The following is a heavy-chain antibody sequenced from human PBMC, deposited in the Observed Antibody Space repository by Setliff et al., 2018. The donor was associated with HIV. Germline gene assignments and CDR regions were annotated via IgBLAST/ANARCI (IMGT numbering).Heavy chain of an antibody. CDR3: ARSKTFYDFWGGYYTHGAFKI. D-gene: IGHD3-3*01. V-gene: IGHV4-39*01. Sequence: SETLSLTCTVSGGSITSGHYYWGWIRQPPGKGLEWIGNILDGRVTFFNPSLRSRVTISVDASKNQFSLKLRSVTAADTAVYYCARSKTFYDFWGGYYTHGAFKIWGLGTMVTVSS. J-gene: IGHJ3*02. CDR2: ILDGRVT. CDR1: GGSITSGHYY.